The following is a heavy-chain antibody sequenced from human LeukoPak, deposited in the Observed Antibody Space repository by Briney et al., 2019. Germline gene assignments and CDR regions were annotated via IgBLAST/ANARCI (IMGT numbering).Heavy chain of an antibody. CDR1: GGSISSGGYY. D-gene: IGHD3-10*01. CDR3: ARGLGPGRFGESIYFDY. Sequence: SSETLSLTCTVSGGSISSGGYYWSWIRQHPGKGLEWIGYIYYSGSTYYNPSLKGRVTISVDTSKNQFSLKLSSVTAADTAVYYCARGLGPGRFGESIYFDYWGQGTLVTVSS. CDR2: IYYSGST. V-gene: IGHV4-31*03. J-gene: IGHJ4*02.